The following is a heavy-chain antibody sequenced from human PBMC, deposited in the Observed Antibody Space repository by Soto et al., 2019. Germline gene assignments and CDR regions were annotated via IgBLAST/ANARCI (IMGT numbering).Heavy chain of an antibody. Sequence: PGGSLRLSCAASGFTFSSYAMSWVRQAPGKGLEWVSAISGSGGSTYYADSVKGRFTISRDNSKNTLYLQMNSLRAGDTAVYYCAKDGYYYDSSGYLAHLPAYNGMDAWGQGTTLTVSS. J-gene: IGHJ6*02. CDR1: GFTFSSYA. CDR2: ISGSGGST. CDR3: AKDGYYYDSSGYLAHLPAYNGMDA. V-gene: IGHV3-23*01. D-gene: IGHD3-22*01.